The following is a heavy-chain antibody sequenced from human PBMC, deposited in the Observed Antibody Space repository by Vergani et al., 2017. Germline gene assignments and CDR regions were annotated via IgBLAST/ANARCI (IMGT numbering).Heavy chain of an antibody. CDR3: ARVMYRDEASTGYRLEGMDI. CDR1: GGSISSYY. Sequence: QVQLQESGPGLVKPSETLSLTCTVSGGSISSYYWSWIRQPPGKGLEWIGYIYYSGSTNYNPSLKSRVTISVDTSKNQFSLKLSSVTAADTAVYFCARVMYRDEASTGYRLEGMDIWGQGTTVTISS. V-gene: IGHV4-59*01. J-gene: IGHJ6*02. CDR2: IYYSGST. D-gene: IGHD3-9*01.